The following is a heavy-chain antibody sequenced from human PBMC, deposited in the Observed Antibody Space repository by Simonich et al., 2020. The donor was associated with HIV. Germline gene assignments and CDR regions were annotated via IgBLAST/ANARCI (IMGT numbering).Heavy chain of an antibody. J-gene: IGHJ4*02. V-gene: IGHV3-9*01. CDR2: ISWNSGRI. D-gene: IGHD3-10*01. Sequence: EVQLVESGGGLVQPGRSLRLSCAASGFTFDDYAMHWVRQAPGEGREWVSGISWNSGRIGYADSVKGRFTISRDNAKNSLYLQMNSLRAEDTALYYCAKDKGAYYGSGSPVYWGQGTLVTVSS. CDR1: GFTFDDYA. CDR3: AKDKGAYYGSGSPVY.